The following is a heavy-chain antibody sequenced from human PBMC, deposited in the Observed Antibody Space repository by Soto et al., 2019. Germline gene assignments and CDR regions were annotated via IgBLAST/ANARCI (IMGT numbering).Heavy chain of an antibody. CDR2: TYVTGDT. D-gene: IGHD6-19*01. CDR1: GDSISNYY. V-gene: IGHV4-4*07. CDR3: AREYTETVDGPTPYYFDS. Sequence: LSLTCSVSGDSISNYYWSWLRQSAGKGLEWIGRTYVTGDTNYNPSLKSRVTMSVDTTKNQLSLRLRSVTAADTAVYSCAREYTETVDGPTPYYFDSWGQGTPVTVSS. J-gene: IGHJ4*02.